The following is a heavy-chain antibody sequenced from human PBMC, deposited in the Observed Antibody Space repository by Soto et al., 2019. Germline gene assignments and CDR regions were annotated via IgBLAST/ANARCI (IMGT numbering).Heavy chain of an antibody. CDR3: ARDAAAGLNDY. CDR2: INPNSGST. J-gene: IGHJ4*02. D-gene: IGHD6-13*01. CDR1: GYTFTSYY. Sequence: ASVKVSCKAPGYTFTSYYMHWVRQAPGQGLEWMGRINPNSGSTNYAQKFQGRVPMTTDTSTSTAYMEVRSLRSDDTAVYYCARDAAAGLNDYWGQGTLVTVSS. V-gene: IGHV1-46*01.